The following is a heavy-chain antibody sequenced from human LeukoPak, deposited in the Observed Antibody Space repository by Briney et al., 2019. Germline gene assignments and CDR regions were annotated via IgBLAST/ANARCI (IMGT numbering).Heavy chain of an antibody. CDR1: GFTFSSFA. J-gene: IGHJ4*02. D-gene: IGHD3-10*01. CDR2: ISSSSSYI. Sequence: PGGSLRLSCAASGFTFSSFAMSWVRQAPGKGLEWVSSISSSSSYIYYADSVKGRFTISRDSAKNSLYLQMNSLRAEDTAVYYCARGTYYYGSGSSINFDYWGQGTLVTVSS. V-gene: IGHV3-21*01. CDR3: ARGTYYYGSGSSINFDY.